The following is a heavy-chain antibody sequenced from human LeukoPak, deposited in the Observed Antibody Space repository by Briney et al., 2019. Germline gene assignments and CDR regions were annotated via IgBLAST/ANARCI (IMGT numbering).Heavy chain of an antibody. J-gene: IGHJ5*02. CDR3: ARSRPLRLTDKLTALFPIVDP. CDR2: IIPTGGST. V-gene: IGHV1-46*01. D-gene: IGHD5-18*01. CDR1: GYTFTSYH. Sequence: ASVTVSCRASGYTFTSYHLHWVRQAPGQGLEWMGIIIPTGGSTSYAQKFQGRVTMTRDTSTSTVHLELSSLRSEDTAVYYCARSRPLRLTDKLTALFPIVDPWGQGTLVTVSS.